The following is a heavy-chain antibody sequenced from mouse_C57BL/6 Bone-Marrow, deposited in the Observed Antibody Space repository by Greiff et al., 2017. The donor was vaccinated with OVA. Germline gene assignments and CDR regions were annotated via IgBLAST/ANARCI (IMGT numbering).Heavy chain of an antibody. CDR2: IDPENGDT. J-gene: IGHJ3*01. D-gene: IGHD2-5*01. CDR1: GFNIKDDY. V-gene: IGHV14-4*01. CDR3: TLAYYSNSWFAY. Sequence: VQLKESGAELVRPGASVKLSCTASGFNIKDDYMHWVKQRPEQGLEWIGWIDPENGDTEYASKFQGKATITADTSSNTAYLQLSSLTSEDTAVDYCTLAYYSNSWFAYWGQGTLVTVSA.